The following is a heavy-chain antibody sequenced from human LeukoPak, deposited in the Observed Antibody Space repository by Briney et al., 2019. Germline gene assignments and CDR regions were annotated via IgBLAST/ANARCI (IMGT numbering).Heavy chain of an antibody. D-gene: IGHD6-13*01. CDR3: ARDSQYSSSWYTEPGWYFDL. V-gene: IGHV1-2*02. Sequence: RASVKVSCKASGYTFTGYYMHWVRQAPGQRLEWMGWINPNSGGTNYAQKFQGRVTMTRDTFISTAYMELSRLRSDDTAVYYCARDSQYSSSWYTEPGWYFDLWGRGTLVTVSS. CDR1: GYTFTGYY. J-gene: IGHJ2*01. CDR2: INPNSGGT.